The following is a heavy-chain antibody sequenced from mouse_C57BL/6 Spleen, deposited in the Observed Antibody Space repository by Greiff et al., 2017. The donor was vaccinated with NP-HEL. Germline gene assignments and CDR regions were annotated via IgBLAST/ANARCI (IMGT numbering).Heavy chain of an antibody. Sequence: EVMLVESGGGLVKPGGSLKLSCAASGFTFSDYGMHWVRQAPEKGLEWVAYISSGSSTIYYADTVKGRFTISRDNAKNTLFLQMTSLWSSDPALSVAPPPLPSSAPSAMDYWGQGTSVTVSS. CDR3: PPPLPSSAPSAMDY. CDR1: GFTFSDYG. J-gene: IGHJ4*01. V-gene: IGHV5-17*01. CDR2: ISSGSSTI.